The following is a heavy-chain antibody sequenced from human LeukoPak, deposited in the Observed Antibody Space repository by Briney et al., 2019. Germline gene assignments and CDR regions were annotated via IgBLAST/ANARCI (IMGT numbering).Heavy chain of an antibody. D-gene: IGHD2-15*01. CDR1: GFTFSSYS. J-gene: IGHJ5*02. CDR3: AVEGYCSGGSCYTNWFDP. Sequence: PGGSLRLSCAASGFTFSSYSMNWVRQAPGKVLEWVSYISSSGDTKYYADSVKGRITISRDNAENSLYLQMNSLRDEDTAVYYCAVEGYCSGGSCYTNWFDPWGQGTLVTVSS. V-gene: IGHV3-48*02. CDR2: ISSSGDTK.